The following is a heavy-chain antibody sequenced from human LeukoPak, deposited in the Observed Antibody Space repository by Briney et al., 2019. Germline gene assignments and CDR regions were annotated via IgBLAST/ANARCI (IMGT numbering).Heavy chain of an antibody. CDR2: ISAYNGNT. CDR1: GCTFTSYG. J-gene: IGHJ4*02. D-gene: IGHD3-22*01. Sequence: ASVKVSCKASGCTFTSYGISWVRQAPGQGLEWMGWISAYNGNTNYAQKFQGRVTMTEDTSTDTAYMELSSLRPEDTAVYYCATSYGGYYYDSSGYPYYFDYWGQGTLVTVSS. CDR3: ATSYGGYYYDSSGYPYYFDY. V-gene: IGHV1-18*01.